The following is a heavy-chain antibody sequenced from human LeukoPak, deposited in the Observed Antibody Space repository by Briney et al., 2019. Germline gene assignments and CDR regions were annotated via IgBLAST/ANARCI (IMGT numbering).Heavy chain of an antibody. V-gene: IGHV3-7*01. CDR1: GFSFSNDW. J-gene: IGHJ4*02. CDR2: INQDESKK. CDR3: ARDHAYRTDY. Sequence: PGGSLRLSCAASGFSFSNDWMCWVRQAPGKGLEWVANINQDESKKYYVDSVKGRFTISRDNAENSLYLQMSSLRAEDTAVYYCARDHAYRTDYWGLGTLVTVSS. D-gene: IGHD2-2*01.